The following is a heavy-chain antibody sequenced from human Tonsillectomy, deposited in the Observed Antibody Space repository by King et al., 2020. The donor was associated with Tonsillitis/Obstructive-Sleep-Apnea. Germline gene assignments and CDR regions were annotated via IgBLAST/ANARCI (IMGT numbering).Heavy chain of an antibody. CDR1: GFTFSSYA. Sequence: VQLVESGGGVVQPGRSLRLSCAASGFTFSSYAMHWVRQAPGKGLEWVAVISYDGSDKLYTDSVKGRFTISRDSSKNTLYLHMNSLRAEDTAVYYCATVRGPTASTSDYWGQGTLVTVSS. J-gene: IGHJ4*02. V-gene: IGHV3-30*04. D-gene: IGHD1-1*01. CDR2: ISYDGSDK. CDR3: ATVRGPTASTSDY.